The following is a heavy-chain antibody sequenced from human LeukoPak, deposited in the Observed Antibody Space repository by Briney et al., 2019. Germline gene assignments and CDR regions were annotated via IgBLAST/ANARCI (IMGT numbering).Heavy chain of an antibody. V-gene: IGHV1-2*02. CDR2: INPNSGGT. CDR1: GYTFTGYY. J-gene: IGHJ3*02. D-gene: IGHD2-21*02. Sequence: ASVKVSCKASGYTFTGYYMHWVRQAPGQGIEWMGWINPNSGGTNYAQKFQGRVTMTRDTSISTAYMELSRLRSDDTAVYYCAVAYCGGDCYSEWAFDIWGQGTMVTVSS. CDR3: AVAYCGGDCYSEWAFDI.